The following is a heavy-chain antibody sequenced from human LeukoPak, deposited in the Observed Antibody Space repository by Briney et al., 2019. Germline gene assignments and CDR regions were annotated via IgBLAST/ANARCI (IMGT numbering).Heavy chain of an antibody. J-gene: IGHJ4*02. CDR2: IYTSGST. CDR3: ARDSHWNNGEGIDF. CDR1: GGSISSYY. D-gene: IGHD1/OR15-1a*01. Sequence: SETLSLTCTVSGGSISSYYWSWIRQPAGKGLEWIGRIYTSGSTNYNPSLKSRVTMSVDTSKNQFSLKLSPVTAADTAVYYCARDSHWNNGEGIDFWGQGTLVTVSS. V-gene: IGHV4-4*07.